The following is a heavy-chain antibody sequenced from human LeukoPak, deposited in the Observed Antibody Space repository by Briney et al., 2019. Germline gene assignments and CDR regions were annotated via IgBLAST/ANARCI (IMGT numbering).Heavy chain of an antibody. CDR1: GGSICSYY. J-gene: IGHJ4*02. V-gene: IGHV4-59*08. CDR2: IYYSGTT. Sequence: SETLSLTCTVSGGSICSYYWNWIRQPPGKGLEWIGYIYYSGTTNYNPSLKSRVTISVHTSKNQFSLKLSSVTAADTAVYYCARSDSSGWYAFDYWGQGTLVTVSS. CDR3: ARSDSSGWYAFDY. D-gene: IGHD6-19*01.